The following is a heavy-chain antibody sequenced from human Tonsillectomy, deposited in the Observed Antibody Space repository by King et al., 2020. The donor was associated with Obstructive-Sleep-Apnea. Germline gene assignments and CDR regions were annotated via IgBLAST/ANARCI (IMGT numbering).Heavy chain of an antibody. J-gene: IGHJ6*02. V-gene: IGHV4-39*07. CDR2: IYYSGSP. D-gene: IGHD6-19*01. Sequence: LQLQESGPGLVKPSETLSLTCIVSGGSISSKNYYWGWIRQPPGKGLEWIGSIYYSGSPYYNPSLKSRVTISVDTSKNQFSLKLSSVTAADTAVYYCARGYCSGWYAYDYHYGVDVWGQGTTVTVSS. CDR1: GGSISSKNYY. CDR3: ARGYCSGWYAYDYHYGVDV.